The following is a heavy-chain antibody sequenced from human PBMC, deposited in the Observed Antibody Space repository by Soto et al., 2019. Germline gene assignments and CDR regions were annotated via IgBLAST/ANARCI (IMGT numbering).Heavy chain of an antibody. V-gene: IGHV6-1*01. CDR3: ASEFALVRGDRNQVDC. D-gene: IGHD3-10*01. J-gene: IGHJ4*02. Sequence: PSQTLSLTCAISGDSVSSNNAVWNWTRQSPSRGVKWLGRTDYRSKCYYDYAVSVTSRIHINPATAKNQFSLHLNSVTPEDTAVYFCASEFALVRGDRNQVDCWGQGSLVTVSS. CDR2: TDYRSKCYY. CDR1: GDSVSSNNAV.